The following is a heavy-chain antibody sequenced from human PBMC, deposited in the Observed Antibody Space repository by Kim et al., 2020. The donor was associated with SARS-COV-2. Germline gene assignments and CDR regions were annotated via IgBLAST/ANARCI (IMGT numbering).Heavy chain of an antibody. CDR3: AREASVPYFDS. Sequence: GGSLRLSCAASGFTFSSYAMGWVRQAPGKGLECVSAITASGPNSFYADSVKGRFTIFRDNSKNTLFLHMNSLKADDTAVYYCAREASVPYFDSWGQGTLV. J-gene: IGHJ4*02. CDR1: GFTFSSYA. V-gene: IGHV3-23*01. CDR2: ITASGPNS.